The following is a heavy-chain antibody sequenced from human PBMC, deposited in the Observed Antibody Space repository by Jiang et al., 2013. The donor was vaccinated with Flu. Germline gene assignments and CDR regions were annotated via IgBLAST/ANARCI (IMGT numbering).Heavy chain of an antibody. D-gene: IGHD2-15*01. J-gene: IGHJ6*03. Sequence: SVKVSCKASGYTFTSYDINWVRQATGQGLEWMGWMNPNSGNTGYAQKFQGRVTMTRNTSISTAYMELSSLRSEDTAVYYCARVGEHCSGGSCYSTYYYYYYYMDVWGKGTTVTVSS. CDR2: MNPNSGNT. V-gene: IGHV1-8*01. CDR3: ARVGEHCSGGSCYSTYYYYYYYMDV. CDR1: GYTFTSYD.